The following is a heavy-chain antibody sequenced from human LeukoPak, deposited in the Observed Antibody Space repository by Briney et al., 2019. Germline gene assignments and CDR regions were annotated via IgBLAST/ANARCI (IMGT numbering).Heavy chain of an antibody. V-gene: IGHV4-39*01. CDR2: IYYSGTT. D-gene: IGHD5-18*01. CDR1: GGSITSSSYY. J-gene: IGHJ4*02. CDR3: ARQGYRYGNDDY. Sequence: SETLSLTCTVSGGSITSSSYYWGWIRQPPGKGLDWIASIYYSGTTYYNPPLKSRVTISVDTSKNQFSLTLSSVTAADTAVYYCARQGYRYGNDDYWGQGTLVTVSS.